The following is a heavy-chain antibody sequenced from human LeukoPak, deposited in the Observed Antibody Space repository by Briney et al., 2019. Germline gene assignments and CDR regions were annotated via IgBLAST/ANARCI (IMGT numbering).Heavy chain of an antibody. J-gene: IGHJ4*02. V-gene: IGHV4-59*01. CDR1: GGSISSYY. D-gene: IGHD3-10*01. CDR2: IYYSGST. Sequence: SETLSLTCTVSGGSISSYYWSWIRQPPGKGLEWIGYIYYSGSTNYNPTLKSRVTISVDTSKNQFSLKLSSVTAADTAVYYCARDGGYYGPGSYYNPSYWGQGTLVTVSS. CDR3: ARDGGYYGPGSYYNPSY.